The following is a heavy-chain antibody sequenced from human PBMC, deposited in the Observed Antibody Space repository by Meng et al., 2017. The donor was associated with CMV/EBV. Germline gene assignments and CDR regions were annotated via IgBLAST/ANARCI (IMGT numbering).Heavy chain of an antibody. J-gene: IGHJ4*02. Sequence: QAHLQEWGPALVQSSETLSPTCTVSGGSISSYYWSWTRQPGGKGLEWIGRIYTSGSTNYNPSLKSRVTMSVDTSKNQFSLKLSSVTAADTAVYYCARGGLYYYDSSGHFDYWGQGTLVTVSS. CDR2: IYTSGST. CDR3: ARGGLYYYDSSGHFDY. CDR1: GGSISSYY. D-gene: IGHD3-22*01. V-gene: IGHV4-4*07.